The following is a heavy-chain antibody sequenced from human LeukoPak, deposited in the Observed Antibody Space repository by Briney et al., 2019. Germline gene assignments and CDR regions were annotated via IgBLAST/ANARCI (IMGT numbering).Heavy chain of an antibody. V-gene: IGHV1-18*01. CDR3: ARATYYDILTGIDY. Sequence: AASVKVSCKASGYTFTSYGISWVRQAPGQGLEWMGWISAYNGNTNYAQKLQGRVTMTTDTSTSTAYMELRSLRSDDTAVYDCARATYYDILTGIDYWGQGTLVTVSS. CDR2: ISAYNGNT. CDR1: GYTFTSYG. D-gene: IGHD3-9*01. J-gene: IGHJ4*02.